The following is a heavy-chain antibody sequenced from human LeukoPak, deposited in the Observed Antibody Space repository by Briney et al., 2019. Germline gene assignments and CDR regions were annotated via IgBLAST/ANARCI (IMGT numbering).Heavy chain of an antibody. CDR2: IRYDGSNE. CDR3: AKEAVVVPAATSFDY. D-gene: IGHD2-2*01. Sequence: GGSLRLSCAASGFTFSSYGMHWVRQAPGKGLEWVAFIRYDGSNEYYADSVKGRFTISRDNSKNTLYLQMNSLRAEDTAVYYCAKEAVVVPAATSFDYWGQGTLVTVSS. CDR1: GFTFSSYG. J-gene: IGHJ4*02. V-gene: IGHV3-30*02.